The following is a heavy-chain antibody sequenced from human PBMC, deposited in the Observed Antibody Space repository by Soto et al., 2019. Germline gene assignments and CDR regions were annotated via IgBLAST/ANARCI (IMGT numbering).Heavy chain of an antibody. D-gene: IGHD1-26*01. V-gene: IGHV4-34*01. CDR2: ITYSGST. CDR1: GGSFSGYY. CDR3: ARHFSGSYYDDY. Sequence: QVQLQQWGAGLLKPSETLSLTCGVYGGSFSGYYWSWFRQPPGKGLEWIGEITYSGSTTYNPSLKSRVNISVETSKNQFSLRLSSVTAADTAVYYCARHFSGSYYDDYWGQGSLVTVSS. J-gene: IGHJ4*02.